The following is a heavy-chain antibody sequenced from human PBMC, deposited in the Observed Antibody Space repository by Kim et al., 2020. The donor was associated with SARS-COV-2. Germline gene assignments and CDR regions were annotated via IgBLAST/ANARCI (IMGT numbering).Heavy chain of an antibody. CDR3: ARRNSGYDLDY. D-gene: IGHD5-12*01. V-gene: IGHV4-4*02. Sequence: TNYHPSLQSRVTISVDKSKNQFSLKLSSVTAADTAVYYCARRNSGYDLDYWGQGTLVIVSS. CDR2: T. J-gene: IGHJ4*02.